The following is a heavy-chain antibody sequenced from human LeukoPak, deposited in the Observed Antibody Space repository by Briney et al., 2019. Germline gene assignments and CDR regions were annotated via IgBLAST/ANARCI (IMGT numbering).Heavy chain of an antibody. CDR1: GFTFSIYW. Sequence: GGSLRLSCAASGFTFSIYWMHWVRQAPGKGLVWVSRINSDGSSTSYADSVKGRFTISRDNAKNTLYLQMNSLRAEDTAVYYCARVKEMATKTLDYWGQGTLVSVSS. V-gene: IGHV3-74*01. J-gene: IGHJ4*02. D-gene: IGHD5-24*01. CDR2: INSDGSST. CDR3: ARVKEMATKTLDY.